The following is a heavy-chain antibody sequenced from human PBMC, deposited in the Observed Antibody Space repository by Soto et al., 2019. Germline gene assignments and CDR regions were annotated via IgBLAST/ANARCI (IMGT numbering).Heavy chain of an antibody. J-gene: IGHJ5*02. CDR2: IIPIFGTA. CDR3: SRDRGFLRGYYLNWFDP. CDR1: GGTFSSYA. D-gene: IGHD3-3*01. Sequence: QVQLVQSGAEVKKPGSSVKVSCKASGGTFSSYAISWVRQAPGQGLEWMGGIIPIFGTANYAQKFQGRVTINADESKSPGYMELRSLRSEDKAVDYFSRDRGFLRGYYLNWFDPLGQGTLVTVSS. V-gene: IGHV1-69*01.